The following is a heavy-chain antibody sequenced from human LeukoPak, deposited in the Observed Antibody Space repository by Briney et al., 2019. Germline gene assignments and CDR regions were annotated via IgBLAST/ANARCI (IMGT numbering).Heavy chain of an antibody. Sequence: SETLSLTCTVSGGSISSYYWSWIRQPPGKGLEWIGYIYSSGSTNSNPSLKSRVTVSVDTSKNQFSLKLSSVTAADTAMYYCAGHLALNWFDPWGQGTLVTVSS. CDR1: GGSISSYY. CDR3: AGHLALNWFDP. J-gene: IGHJ5*02. CDR2: IYSSGST. V-gene: IGHV4-59*08. D-gene: IGHD2-21*01.